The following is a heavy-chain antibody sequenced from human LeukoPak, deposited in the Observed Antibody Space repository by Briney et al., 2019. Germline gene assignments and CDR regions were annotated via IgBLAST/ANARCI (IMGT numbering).Heavy chain of an antibody. CDR1: GDSISSGDYY. D-gene: IGHD2-2*01. CDR3: ARDRKYDWYFDL. Sequence: PSETLSLTCTVSGDSISSGDYYWGWIRQPPGKGLEWIGTIYYTGSTYYNRALKSRVTISVDTSKNQFSLKLNSVTAADTAVYYCARDRKYDWYFDLWGRGTLVTVSS. CDR2: IYYTGST. J-gene: IGHJ2*01. V-gene: IGHV4-39*07.